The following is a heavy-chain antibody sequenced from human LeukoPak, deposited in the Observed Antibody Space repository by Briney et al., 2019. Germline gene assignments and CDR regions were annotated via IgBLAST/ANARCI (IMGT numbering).Heavy chain of an antibody. V-gene: IGHV3-23*01. CDR2: ISGSGGST. CDR1: GITFGSYA. CDR3: ARGKYDSSPFLQH. D-gene: IGHD3-22*01. J-gene: IGHJ1*01. Sequence: GGSLRLSCAASGITFGSYAMSWVRQAPGKGLEWVSAISGSGGSTYYADSVKGRFTISRDNAKNSMYLQMNSLRAEDTAVYYCARGKYDSSPFLQHWGQGTLVTVSS.